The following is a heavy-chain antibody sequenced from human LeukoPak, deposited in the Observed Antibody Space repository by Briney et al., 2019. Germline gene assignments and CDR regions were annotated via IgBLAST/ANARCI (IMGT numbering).Heavy chain of an antibody. CDR3: ARENLAAAADY. D-gene: IGHD6-25*01. CDR1: EFTFSAYW. CDR2: TRGDGSMT. V-gene: IGHV3-74*01. J-gene: IGHJ4*02. Sequence: GGSLRLSCAASEFTFSAYWMHWVRQAPGKGLVWVSRTRGDGSMTNYADSVKGRFTISRDNAKNTLYLQMNSLRLEDTAVYYCARENLAAAADYWGQGTVVTVSS.